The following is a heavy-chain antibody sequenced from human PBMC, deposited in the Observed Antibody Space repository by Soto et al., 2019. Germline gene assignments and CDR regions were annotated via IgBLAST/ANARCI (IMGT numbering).Heavy chain of an antibody. V-gene: IGHV3-21*01. CDR3: ARHCSGGSCYSPQHRDY. CDR2: ISSSSSYI. J-gene: IGHJ4*02. D-gene: IGHD2-15*01. CDR1: GFTFSNYS. Sequence: GSLRLSFAASGFTFSNYSMSWVRQAPGKGLEWVSSISSSSSYIYYADSVKGRFTISRDNAKNSLHLQMNSLRAEDTAVYYCARHCSGGSCYSPQHRDYWGQGTLVTVSS.